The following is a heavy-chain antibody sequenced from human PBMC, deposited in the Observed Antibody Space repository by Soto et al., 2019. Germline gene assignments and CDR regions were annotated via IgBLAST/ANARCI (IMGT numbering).Heavy chain of an antibody. CDR1: GGSISSYY. D-gene: IGHD6-19*01. J-gene: IGHJ5*02. CDR2: IYYSGST. V-gene: IGHV4-59*01. CDR3: ARDWGSSGWSRGWFDP. Sequence: PSETLSLTCTVSGGSISSYYWSWIRQPPGKGLEWIGYIYYSGSTNYNPSLKSRVTISVDTSKNQYSLKLSSVTAEDTAVYYCARDWGSSGWSRGWFDPWGQGTLVTVSS.